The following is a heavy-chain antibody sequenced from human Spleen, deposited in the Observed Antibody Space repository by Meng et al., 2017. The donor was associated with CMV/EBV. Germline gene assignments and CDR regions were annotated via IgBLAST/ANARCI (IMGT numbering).Heavy chain of an antibody. Sequence: GGSLRLSCATSGFTLNDAWMSWVRQAPEKGLVWVSRISSDVSSTTYAESVKGRFTISRDNAKNTLFLQMNSLRAEDTAVYYCVRSRYAMDVWGQGTTVTVSS. V-gene: IGHV3-74*01. J-gene: IGHJ6*02. CDR3: VRSRYAMDV. CDR2: ISSDVSST. CDR1: GFTLNDAW.